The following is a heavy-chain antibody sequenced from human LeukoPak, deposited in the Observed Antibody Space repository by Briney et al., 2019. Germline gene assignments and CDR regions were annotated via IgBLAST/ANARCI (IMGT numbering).Heavy chain of an antibody. V-gene: IGHV3-7*01. D-gene: IGHD3-22*01. Sequence: PGGSLRLSCAASGFTISSYWMSWVRQAPGKGLEWVANIKQDGSEKYYVDSVKGRFTISRDNAKNSLYLQMNSLRAEDTAVYYCASTMIANWFDPWGQGTLVTVSS. CDR2: IKQDGSEK. CDR3: ASTMIANWFDP. J-gene: IGHJ5*02. CDR1: GFTISSYW.